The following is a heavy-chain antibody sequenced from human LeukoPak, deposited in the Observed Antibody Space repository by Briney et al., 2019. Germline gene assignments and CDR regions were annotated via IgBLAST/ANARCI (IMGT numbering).Heavy chain of an antibody. V-gene: IGHV1-3*01. Sequence: ASVKVSCKASGYTFTSYAMHWVRQAPGQRLEWMGWINAGNGNTKYSQKFQGRVTITRDTSASTAYMELSSLRSEDTAVYYCARSIPGDIVVVPAATELDYWGQGTLVTVSS. CDR2: INAGNGNT. D-gene: IGHD2-2*01. CDR3: ARSIPGDIVVVPAATELDY. CDR1: GYTFTSYA. J-gene: IGHJ4*02.